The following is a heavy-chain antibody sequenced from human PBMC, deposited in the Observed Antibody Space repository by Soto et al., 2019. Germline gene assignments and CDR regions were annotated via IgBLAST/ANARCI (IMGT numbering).Heavy chain of an antibody. J-gene: IGHJ6*03. CDR1: GGSISNYY. D-gene: IGHD1-1*01. Sequence: ETLSLTCTVSGGSISNYYWSWLRQPPGKGLEYIGDIYYSGSTKYNPSLKSRVTISVDTTKNQFSLKLSSVTAADTAVYYCARVPAPGNSYYYYYMDVWGKGTTVTVSS. CDR2: IYYSGST. CDR3: ARVPAPGNSYYYYYMDV. V-gene: IGHV4-59*01.